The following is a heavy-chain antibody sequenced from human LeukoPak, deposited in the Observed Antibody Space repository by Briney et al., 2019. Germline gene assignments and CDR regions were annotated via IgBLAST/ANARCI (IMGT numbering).Heavy chain of an antibody. CDR2: INSDGSST. V-gene: IGHV3-74*01. Sequence: GGSLRLSCAASGFTFSNAWMSWVRQAPGKGLVWVSHINSDGSSTSYADSVKGRFTISRDNAKNTLYLQMNSLRAEDTAVYHCARGPPGFDYWGQGTLVTVSS. D-gene: IGHD3-10*01. J-gene: IGHJ4*02. CDR1: GFTFSNAW. CDR3: ARGPPGFDY.